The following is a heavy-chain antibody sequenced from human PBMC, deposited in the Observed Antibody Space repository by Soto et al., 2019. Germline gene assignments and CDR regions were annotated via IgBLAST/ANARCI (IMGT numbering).Heavy chain of an antibody. Sequence: PGGSLRLSCAASGFTFSSYWLHWVRQAPGKGLVWVSRINSDGSSTSYADSVKGRFTISRDNAKNTLYLQMNSLRAEDTAVYYCARARLSSANWFDPWGQGTLVTVSS. CDR2: INSDGSST. D-gene: IGHD6-19*01. V-gene: IGHV3-74*01. CDR1: GFTFSSYW. J-gene: IGHJ5*02. CDR3: ARARLSSANWFDP.